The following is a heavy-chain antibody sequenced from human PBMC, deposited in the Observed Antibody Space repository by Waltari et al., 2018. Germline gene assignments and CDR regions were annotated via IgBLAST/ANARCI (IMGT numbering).Heavy chain of an antibody. CDR1: GGSFSGYY. D-gene: IGHD3-22*01. CDR2: INHSGST. Sequence: QVQLQQWGAGLLKPSETLSLTFAVYGGSFSGYYWSWILQPPGKGLEWIGEINHSGSTNYNPSLKSRVTISVDTSKNQFSLKLSSVTAADTAVYYCARRLLIVVGYYFDYWGQGTLVTVSS. J-gene: IGHJ4*02. CDR3: ARRLLIVVGYYFDY. V-gene: IGHV4-34*01.